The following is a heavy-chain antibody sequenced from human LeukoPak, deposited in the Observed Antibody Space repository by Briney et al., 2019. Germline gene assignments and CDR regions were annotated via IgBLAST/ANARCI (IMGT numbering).Heavy chain of an antibody. CDR3: ARVPGYYYAMDV. D-gene: IGHD2-15*01. Sequence: SQTLSLTCALSGDSVSSNTAAWNWVRQSPSRGLEWLGRTYYRSKWYYDYATSVSSRIAINPDTSKNLFSLQLNSVTPEDTAVYYCARVPGYYYAMDVWGQGTTVTVSS. CDR1: GDSVSSNTAA. J-gene: IGHJ6*02. V-gene: IGHV6-1*01. CDR2: TYYRSKWYY.